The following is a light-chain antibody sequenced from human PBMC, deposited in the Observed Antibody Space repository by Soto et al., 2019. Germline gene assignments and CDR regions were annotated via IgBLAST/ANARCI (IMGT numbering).Light chain of an antibody. V-gene: IGKV3-15*01. CDR3: QQYNNWPPWT. J-gene: IGKJ1*01. Sequence: EIVMTQSPATLSVSPGERATLSCRASQSVSSNLAWYQQKPGQAPRLLIYAASTRATGIPARFSGSGSGTEFTLTISSLQSEEFAFYYCQQYNNWPPWTFGQGTKVEIK. CDR1: QSVSSN. CDR2: AAS.